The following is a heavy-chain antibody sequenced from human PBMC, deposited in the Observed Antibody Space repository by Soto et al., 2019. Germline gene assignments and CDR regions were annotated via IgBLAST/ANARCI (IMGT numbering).Heavy chain of an antibody. J-gene: IGHJ4*02. Sequence: GGSLRLSCAASGFTFSIYSMNWVRQAPGKGLEWVSAIRGSGGSTYYADSVKGRFTISRDNSKNTLYLQMNSLRAEDTAVYYCAKASWDYGDYVGGYYFDYWGQGTLVTVSS. CDR1: GFTFSIYS. V-gene: IGHV3-23*01. D-gene: IGHD4-17*01. CDR3: AKASWDYGDYVGGYYFDY. CDR2: IRGSGGST.